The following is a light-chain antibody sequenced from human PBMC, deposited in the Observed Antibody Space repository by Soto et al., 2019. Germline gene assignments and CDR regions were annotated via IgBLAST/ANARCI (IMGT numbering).Light chain of an antibody. CDR1: QSVSSSY. Sequence: EIGLTQSPGTLSLSPGERATLSCRASQSVSSSYLAWYQQKPGQAPRLLIYGASTRATGIPARFSGSGSGTEFTLSISSLQSEDVAVYYCQQYQNWPLTFGGGTKVDIK. CDR2: GAS. J-gene: IGKJ4*01. V-gene: IGKV3-15*01. CDR3: QQYQNWPLT.